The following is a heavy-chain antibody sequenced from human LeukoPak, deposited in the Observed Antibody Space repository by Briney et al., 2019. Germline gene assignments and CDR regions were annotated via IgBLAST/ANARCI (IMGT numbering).Heavy chain of an antibody. J-gene: IGHJ6*03. CDR2: MNPNSGNT. D-gene: IGHD2-2*01. V-gene: IGHV1-8*03. Sequence: ASVKVSCKASGGTFSSYAISWVRQATGQGLEWMGWMNPNSGNTGYAQKFQGRVTITRNTSISTAYMELSSLRSEDTAVYYCARGPYCSSTSCYHAATEYYMDVWGKGTTVTVSS. CDR3: ARGPYCSSTSCYHAATEYYMDV. CDR1: GGTFSSYA.